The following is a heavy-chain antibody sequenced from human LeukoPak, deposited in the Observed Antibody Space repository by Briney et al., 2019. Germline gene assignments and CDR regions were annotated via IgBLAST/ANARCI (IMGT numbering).Heavy chain of an antibody. V-gene: IGHV3-7*01. Sequence: GGSLRLSCAASGFTFSSYWMTWVRQTPGKGLKWVANIKQDGTEKYYVDSVRGRFTISRDNAKNSLYLQMNSLRAEDTAVYYCARGRGLRSYWGQGTLVTVSS. CDR2: IKQDGTEK. D-gene: IGHD4-17*01. J-gene: IGHJ4*02. CDR3: ARGRGLRSY. CDR1: GFTFSSYW.